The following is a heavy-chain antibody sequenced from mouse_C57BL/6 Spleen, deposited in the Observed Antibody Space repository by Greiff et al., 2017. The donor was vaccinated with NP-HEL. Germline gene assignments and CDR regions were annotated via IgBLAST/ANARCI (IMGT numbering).Heavy chain of an antibody. D-gene: IGHD2-3*01. V-gene: IGHV1-64*01. Sequence: VQLQQPGAELVKPGASVKLSCKASGYTFTSYWMHWVKQRPGQGLEWIGMIHPNSGSTNYNEKFKSKATLTVDKSSSTAYMQLSSLTSEDSAVYYCAREDRFYDGYYVDAMDYWGQGTSVTVSS. J-gene: IGHJ4*01. CDR1: GYTFTSYW. CDR3: AREDRFYDGYYVDAMDY. CDR2: IHPNSGST.